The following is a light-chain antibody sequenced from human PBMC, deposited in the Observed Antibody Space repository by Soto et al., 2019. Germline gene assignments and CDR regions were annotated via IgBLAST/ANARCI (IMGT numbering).Light chain of an antibody. CDR2: DAS. J-gene: IGKJ2*01. V-gene: IGKV1-5*01. CDR3: QQYKSYYT. CDR1: QSITSW. Sequence: DIHMTQSHSSLSAAVGDRVTITFRASQSITSWLAWYQQKPGKAPDLLIYDASILKSGVPSRFSGSGSGTEFTLTISSLQPDDFATYYCQQYKSYYTFGPGTKVDIK.